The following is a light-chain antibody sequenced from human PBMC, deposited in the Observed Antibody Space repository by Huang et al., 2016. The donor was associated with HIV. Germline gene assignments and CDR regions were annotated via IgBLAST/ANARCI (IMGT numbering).Light chain of an antibody. J-gene: IGKJ1*01. CDR1: QSVRGRY. CDR2: GAS. V-gene: IGKV3-20*01. CDR3: QQYGSSLRT. Sequence: EIVLTQSPGTLSLSPGERATFSCRASQSVRGRYVAWYQQKPGQAPRLLIYGASSRATGIPDRFSGSGSGTDFTRTISRLEPEDFAVYYCQQYGSSLRTFGQGTKVEIK.